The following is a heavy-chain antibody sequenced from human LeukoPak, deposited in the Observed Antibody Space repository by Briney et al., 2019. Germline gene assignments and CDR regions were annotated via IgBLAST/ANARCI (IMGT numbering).Heavy chain of an antibody. CDR3: ASPHFYGSGGSSWFDP. Sequence: GESLKISCKASGYSFTSYWIGWGRQMPGKGLEWMGIIYPGDSNTSYSPSFHGQVTISADKSISTAYLQWSSRKASDTAMYYCASPHFYGSGGSSWFDPWGQGTLVTVSS. V-gene: IGHV5-51*01. J-gene: IGHJ5*02. CDR2: IYPGDSNT. D-gene: IGHD3-10*01. CDR1: GYSFTSYW.